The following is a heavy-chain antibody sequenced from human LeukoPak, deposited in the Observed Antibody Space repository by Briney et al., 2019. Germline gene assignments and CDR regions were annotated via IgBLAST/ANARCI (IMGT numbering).Heavy chain of an antibody. J-gene: IGHJ4*02. V-gene: IGHV1-2*02. Sequence: VPSVSVSCKASGYTFTGYFMHWVRQAPGQGLEWMGWINPNSGGTNYAQKFQGRVTMTRDTSISTAYMELSRLRSDDTAVYYCARQELVAIVATTYWGQGTLVTVSS. CDR1: GYTFTGYF. D-gene: IGHD5-12*01. CDR2: INPNSGGT. CDR3: ARQELVAIVATTY.